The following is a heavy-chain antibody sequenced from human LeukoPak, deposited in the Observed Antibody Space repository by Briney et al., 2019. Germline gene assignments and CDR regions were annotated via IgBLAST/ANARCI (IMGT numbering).Heavy chain of an antibody. CDR2: MYSNSGNT. D-gene: IGHD6-19*01. V-gene: IGHV1-8*01. J-gene: IGHJ6*03. CDR1: GYTFTSYD. CDR3: VRSSSSGWYIPYYYYYMDV. Sequence: ASVKVSCKASGYTFTSYDINWVRQATGQGLEWMGWMYSNSGNTGYAQKFQGRVTMTRNTSISTAYMELSSLRSEDTAVYYCVRSSSSGWYIPYYYYYMDVWGKGTTVTVSS.